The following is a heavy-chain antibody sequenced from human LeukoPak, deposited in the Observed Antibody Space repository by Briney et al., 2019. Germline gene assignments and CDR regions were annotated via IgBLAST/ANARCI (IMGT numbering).Heavy chain of an antibody. V-gene: IGHV4-39*07. Sequence: SETLSLTCTVSGGSISSSSYYWGWIRQPPGKGLEWIGSIYYSGSTYYNPSLKSRVTISVDTSKNQFSLKLSSVTAADTAVYYCARTGAYYYYMDVWGKRTTVTVSS. CDR2: IYYSGST. CDR3: ARTGAYYYYMDV. J-gene: IGHJ6*03. CDR1: GGSISSSSYY.